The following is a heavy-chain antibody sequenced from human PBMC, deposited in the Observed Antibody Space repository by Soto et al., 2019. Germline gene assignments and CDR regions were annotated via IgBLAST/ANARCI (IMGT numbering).Heavy chain of an antibody. J-gene: IGHJ4*02. D-gene: IGHD2-2*01. CDR1: GFTFGSYA. CDR2: ISGSAAST. Sequence: SGGSLRLSCAASGFTFGSYAMSWVRQAPGKGLEWVSTISGSAASTYYGDSVKGRFTISRDNSKKTLYLQMNSLRAEDTAVYYCAKVHSSCSTTSCYDSWGQGTLVTVS. CDR3: AKVHSSCSTTSCYDS. V-gene: IGHV3-23*01.